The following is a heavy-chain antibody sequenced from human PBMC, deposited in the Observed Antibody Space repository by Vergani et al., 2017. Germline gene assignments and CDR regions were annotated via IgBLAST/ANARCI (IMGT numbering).Heavy chain of an antibody. V-gene: IGHV4-38-2*02. CDR1: GFSFSRGFS. CDR2: MFHTGEA. Sequence: QIQLQESGPGLVKPWETLSPPCSVFGFSFSRGFSWAWIRQPPEKGLEWIGGMFHTGEASNSPSLQGRVAFSMDTSKNQFSLQLTSVTAADPAVYFCGVIMVRSPRPDNWFDSWGRGTLVTVSS. CDR3: GVIMVRSPRPDNWFDS. J-gene: IGHJ5*01. D-gene: IGHD3-10*01.